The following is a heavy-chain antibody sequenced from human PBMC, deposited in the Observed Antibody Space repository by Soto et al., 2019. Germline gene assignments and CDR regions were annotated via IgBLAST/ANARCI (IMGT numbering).Heavy chain of an antibody. D-gene: IGHD2-2*01. J-gene: IGHJ1*01. CDR2: IDSDGTTI. V-gene: IGHV3-74*01. CDR1: GFAFSSNW. CDR3: AREGGVYCSSTSCYQYFQH. Sequence: PGGSLRLSCEASGFAFSSNWMHWVRQDPGKGLVWVSRIDSDGTTITYADSVKGRFTISRDNAKNTLFLQMNSLRAEDTAVYYCAREGGVYCSSTSCYQYFQHWGQGTLVTVSS.